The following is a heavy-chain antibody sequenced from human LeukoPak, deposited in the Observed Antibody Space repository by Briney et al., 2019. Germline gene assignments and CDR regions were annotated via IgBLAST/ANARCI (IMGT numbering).Heavy chain of an antibody. V-gene: IGHV4-59*01. Sequence: SETLSLTCTVSGGSISTYYWSWVRQPPGKGLEWIGYINYSGRTNANSSLKSRVAISVDTSKNQFSLRLSSVTAADTAVYYCARDTYYYDNGDFIDAFDIWGRGTMVTVSS. CDR1: GGSISTYY. CDR3: ARDTYYYDNGDFIDAFDI. CDR2: INYSGRT. D-gene: IGHD3-22*01. J-gene: IGHJ3*02.